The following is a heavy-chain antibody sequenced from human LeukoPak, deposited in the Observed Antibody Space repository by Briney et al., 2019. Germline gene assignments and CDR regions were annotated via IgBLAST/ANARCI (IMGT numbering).Heavy chain of an antibody. CDR1: GGSVSSGSYY. Sequence: SETLSLTCTVSGGSVSSGSYYSSWIRQPPGKGLEWIGYIYYSGSTNYNPSLKSRVTISVDTSKNQFSLKLSSVTAADTAVYYCARRGATRSPFDYWGQGTLVTVSS. J-gene: IGHJ4*02. CDR3: ARRGATRSPFDY. D-gene: IGHD1-26*01. V-gene: IGHV4-61*01. CDR2: IYYSGST.